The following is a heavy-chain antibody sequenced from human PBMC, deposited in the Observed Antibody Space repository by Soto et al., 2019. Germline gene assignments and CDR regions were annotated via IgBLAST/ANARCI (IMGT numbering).Heavy chain of an antibody. D-gene: IGHD2-15*01. CDR3: AKVINSASFDY. Sequence: EVQLVESGGGLVQPGRSLRLSCAASGFTFDDYAMHWVRQAPGKGLEWVSGISWNSGSIGYADSVKGRFTISRDNAKNSLYLQMNSLISECAASYYCAKVINSASFDYWGQGTLVTISS. CDR1: GFTFDDYA. J-gene: IGHJ4*02. CDR2: ISWNSGSI. V-gene: IGHV3-9*01.